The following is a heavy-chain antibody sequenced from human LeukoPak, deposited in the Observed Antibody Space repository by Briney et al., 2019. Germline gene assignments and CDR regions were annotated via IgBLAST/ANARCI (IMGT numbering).Heavy chain of an antibody. J-gene: IGHJ5*01. Sequence: ASVKVSCKASGYTFTGYYMHWVRQAPGQGLEWMGWINPNSGNTKYAQKSQGRVTMNRDTSISTAYMELSRLRSDDSAVFYCARQAGNNWFDSWGQGTLVTVSS. CDR2: INPNSGNT. CDR3: ARQAGNNWFDS. D-gene: IGHD6-13*01. CDR1: GYTFTGYY. V-gene: IGHV1-2*02.